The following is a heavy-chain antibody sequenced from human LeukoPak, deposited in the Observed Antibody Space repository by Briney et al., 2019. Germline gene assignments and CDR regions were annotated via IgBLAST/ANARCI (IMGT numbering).Heavy chain of an antibody. D-gene: IGHD3-22*01. Sequence: GGSLRLSCAGSGFTFSNYAMSWVRQTPGKGLEWGAAISGGGGTTYYADSVKGRFTISRDNSKNTLYLQMSSLRVEDTAVYYCARTGSGYHHDAFDIWGQGTMVTVSS. J-gene: IGHJ3*02. CDR1: GFTFSNYA. V-gene: IGHV3-23*01. CDR2: ISGGGGTT. CDR3: ARTGSGYHHDAFDI.